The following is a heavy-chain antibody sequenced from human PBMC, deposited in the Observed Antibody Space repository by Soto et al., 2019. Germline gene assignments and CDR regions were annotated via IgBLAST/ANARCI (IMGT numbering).Heavy chain of an antibody. Sequence: QVQLVQSGAEVKKPGSSVKVSCKASGGTFSSYAISWVRQAPGQGLEWMGGIIPIFGTANYAQKFQGRVTITADESTSTAYMELRSLRSEDTAVYYCARVRVVLVPAASPYYYGMDVWGQGTTVTVSS. CDR2: IIPIFGTA. CDR1: GGTFSSYA. CDR3: ARVRVVLVPAASPYYYGMDV. V-gene: IGHV1-69*12. J-gene: IGHJ6*02. D-gene: IGHD2-2*01.